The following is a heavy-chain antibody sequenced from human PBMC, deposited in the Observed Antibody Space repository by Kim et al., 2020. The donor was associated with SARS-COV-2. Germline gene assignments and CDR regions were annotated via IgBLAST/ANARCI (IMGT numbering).Heavy chain of an antibody. J-gene: IGHJ4*02. V-gene: IGHV4-34*01. Sequence: PSLVSRVTISVDPSKNRLSLRLSSVTAAGTAVYYCARQDSIAVAALDYWGQGTLVTVSS. CDR3: ARQDSIAVAALDY. D-gene: IGHD6-19*01.